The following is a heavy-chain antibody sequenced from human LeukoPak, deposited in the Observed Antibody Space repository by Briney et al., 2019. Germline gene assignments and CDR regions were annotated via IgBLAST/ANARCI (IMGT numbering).Heavy chain of an antibody. V-gene: IGHV3-23*01. J-gene: IGHJ4*02. Sequence: GGSLRLSCAASGFTFSSYAMSWVRQAPGKGLEWVSAISGSGGSTYYADSVKGRFTISRDNSKNTLYLQMNSLRAEDTAVYYCAKGTGYSSVPYYFDYWGQGTLVTVSS. CDR1: GFTFSSYA. CDR3: AKGTGYSSVPYYFDY. D-gene: IGHD6-25*01. CDR2: ISGSGGST.